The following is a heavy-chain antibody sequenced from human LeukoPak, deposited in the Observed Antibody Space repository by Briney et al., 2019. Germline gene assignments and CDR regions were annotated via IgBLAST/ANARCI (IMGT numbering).Heavy chain of an antibody. CDR1: GGSISSYY. CDR3: ASSLGYCSGGSCYSVYYYYGMDV. V-gene: IGHV4-59*08. CDR2: IYYSGST. D-gene: IGHD2-15*01. Sequence: SETLSLTCTVSGGSISSYYWSWIRQPPGKGLEWIGYIYYSGSTNYNPSLKSRVTISVDTSKNQFSLKLSSVTAADTAVYYCASSLGYCSGGSCYSVYYYYGMDVWGQGTTVTVSS. J-gene: IGHJ6*02.